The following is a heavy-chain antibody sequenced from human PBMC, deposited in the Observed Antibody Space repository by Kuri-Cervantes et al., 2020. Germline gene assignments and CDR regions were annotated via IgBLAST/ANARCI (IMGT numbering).Heavy chain of an antibody. CDR2: IKSKADGGTT. D-gene: IGHD2-15*01. CDR1: GFTFTNAW. V-gene: IGHV3-15*01. CDR3: TRDLGIGPFDI. J-gene: IGHJ3*02. Sequence: GGSLRLSCAASGFTFTNAWMTWVRQAPGKGLEWVGRIKSKADGGTTDYATPVKGRFTISRDDSKSIAYLQMNSLKTEDTAVYYCTRDLGIGPFDIWGQGTMVTVSS.